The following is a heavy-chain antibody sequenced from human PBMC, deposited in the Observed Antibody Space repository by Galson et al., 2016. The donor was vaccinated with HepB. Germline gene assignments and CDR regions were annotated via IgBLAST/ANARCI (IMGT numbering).Heavy chain of an antibody. D-gene: IGHD5-12*01. Sequence: SLRRSCAASGFTVSNNHIFWVRQAPGKGLEWVSLIYGGGGTYYADSVKGRFTMYRDNSKNIVYLQMHSLRAEDTAVYYCHGAGGFSSWGQGTLVTVSS. CDR2: IYGGGGT. CDR3: HGAGGFSS. CDR1: GFTVSNNH. V-gene: IGHV3-53*01. J-gene: IGHJ5*02.